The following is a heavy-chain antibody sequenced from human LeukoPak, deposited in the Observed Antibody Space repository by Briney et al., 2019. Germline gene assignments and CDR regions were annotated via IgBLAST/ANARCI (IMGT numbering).Heavy chain of an antibody. CDR3: ARDRGVTEQWLVLLDY. V-gene: IGHV3-30-3*01. D-gene: IGHD6-19*01. CDR1: GFTFSSYA. CDR2: ISYDGSNK. Sequence: GGSLRLSCAASGFTFSSYAMHWVRQAPGKGLEWVAVISYDGSNKYYADSVKGRFTISRDNSKNTLYLQMNSLRAEDTAMYYCARDRGVTEQWLVLLDYWGQGTLVTVSS. J-gene: IGHJ4*02.